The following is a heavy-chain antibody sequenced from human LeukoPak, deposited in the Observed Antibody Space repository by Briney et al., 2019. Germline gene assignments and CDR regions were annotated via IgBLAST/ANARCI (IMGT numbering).Heavy chain of an antibody. CDR1: GFTFSSCG. J-gene: IGHJ4*02. D-gene: IGHD3-9*01. CDR3: AKEGHYDISTLIDY. Sequence: PGGSLRLSCAASGFTFSSCGMHWVRQAPGKGLEWAAFIRYDGSNQYYADSVKGRFTISRDNSKNTLYLQMNSLRAEDTAVYYCAKEGHYDISTLIDYWGQGTLVTVSS. CDR2: IRYDGSNQ. V-gene: IGHV3-30*02.